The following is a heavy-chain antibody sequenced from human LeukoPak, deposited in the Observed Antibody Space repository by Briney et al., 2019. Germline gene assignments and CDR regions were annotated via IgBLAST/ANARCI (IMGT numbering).Heavy chain of an antibody. J-gene: IGHJ4*02. CDR1: GGSISSYY. D-gene: IGHD3-16*01. CDR2: IYYSGTT. CDR3: ARQIDYDYVWGSFHFDY. V-gene: IGHV4-59*08. Sequence: SETLSLTCTVSGGSISSYYWNWIRQPPGKGLEWIGYIYYSGTTNYNPSLKSRVSISLDTSKKKFSLKLSSVTAADTAVYYCARQIDYDYVWGSFHFDYWGPGTLVTVSS.